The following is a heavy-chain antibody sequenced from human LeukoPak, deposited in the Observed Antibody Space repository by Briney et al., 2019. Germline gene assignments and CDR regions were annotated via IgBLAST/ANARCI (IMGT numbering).Heavy chain of an antibody. CDR2: IYYSGST. CDR3: ARLGSPQGYGGNKAFDI. V-gene: IGHV4-59*01. Sequence: PSETLSLTCTVSGGSISSYYWSWIRQPPGKGLEWIGYIYYSGSTNFNPSLKSRVTISVDTSKNQFSLKLSSVTAADTAVYYCARLGSPQGYGGNKAFDIWDHGTMVTVSS. D-gene: IGHD4-23*01. CDR1: GGSISSYY. J-gene: IGHJ3*02.